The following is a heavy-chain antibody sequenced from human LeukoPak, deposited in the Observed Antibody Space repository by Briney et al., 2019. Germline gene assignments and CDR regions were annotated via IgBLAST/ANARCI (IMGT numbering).Heavy chain of an antibody. V-gene: IGHV3-30*02. D-gene: IGHD3-22*01. J-gene: IGHJ4*02. CDR1: GFTFSTYG. CDR3: VAVGDSSGYSDY. CDR2: IRYDGSNK. Sequence: GGSLRLSCAASGFTFSTYGMHWVRQAPGKGLEWVAFIRYDGSNKYYADSVKGRFTISRDNSKNTVYLQMNSLRAEDTAVYYCVAVGDSSGYSDYWGQGTLVTVSS.